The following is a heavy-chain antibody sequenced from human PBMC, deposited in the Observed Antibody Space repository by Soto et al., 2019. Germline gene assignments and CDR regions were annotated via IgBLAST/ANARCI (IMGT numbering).Heavy chain of an antibody. CDR2: ISQSGSS. CDR3: ARPHSSGWFTYDY. D-gene: IGHD6-19*01. CDR1: GYSITTGSY. J-gene: IGHJ4*02. V-gene: IGHV4-38-2*01. Sequence: SETLSLTCAVSGYSITTGSYWGWTRQPPGKGLEWIGSISQSGSSYYNPSLKSRLTILIDTSKSQFSLKLSSVTAADTAVYYCARPHSSGWFTYDYWGQGALVTVSS.